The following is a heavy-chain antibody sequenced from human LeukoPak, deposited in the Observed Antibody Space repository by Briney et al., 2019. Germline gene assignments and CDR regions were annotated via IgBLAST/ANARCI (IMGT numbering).Heavy chain of an antibody. Sequence: PGRSLRLSCAASEFTFSSYAFHWVRQAPGKGLDWVALISYDGTDKYYADSVKGRFTVSRDNSKNTLYLQMNSLRPEDTAVYYCVRGRFYYDTSGYFDYWGQGTLVTVSS. CDR2: ISYDGTDK. CDR1: EFTFSSYA. J-gene: IGHJ4*02. CDR3: VRGRFYYDTSGYFDY. V-gene: IGHV3-30*01. D-gene: IGHD3-22*01.